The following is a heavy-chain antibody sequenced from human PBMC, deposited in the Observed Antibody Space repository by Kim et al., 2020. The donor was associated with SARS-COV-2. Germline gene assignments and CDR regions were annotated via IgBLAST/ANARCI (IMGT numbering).Heavy chain of an antibody. V-gene: IGHV3-9*01. D-gene: IGHD1-1*01. CDR3: AKDILWVHGPHGAFDI. J-gene: IGHJ3*02. Sequence: SVKGRFTISRDNSKNSLYLQMNSLRAEDTALYYCAKDILWVHGPHGAFDIWGQGTMVTVSS.